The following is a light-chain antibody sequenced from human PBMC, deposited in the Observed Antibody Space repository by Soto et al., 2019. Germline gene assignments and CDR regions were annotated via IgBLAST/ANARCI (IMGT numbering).Light chain of an antibody. Sequence: IQLTQSPSSLSASVGDRVTITCRASQGISSYLGWYQQKPGKAPNLLIYDASTLHSGVPSRFRGGGSGTDFTLTISSLQPEDFETYYCQQVNVYPSTFGGGTKVDIK. V-gene: IGKV1-9*01. J-gene: IGKJ4*01. CDR2: DAS. CDR3: QQVNVYPST. CDR1: QGISSY.